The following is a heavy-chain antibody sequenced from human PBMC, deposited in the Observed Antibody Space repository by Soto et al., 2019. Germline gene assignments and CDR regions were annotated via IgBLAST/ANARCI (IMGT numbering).Heavy chain of an antibody. CDR1: GFSLSRYV. CDR2: ISGSGDST. Sequence: EVQLLESGGGLVQPGGSLRLSCAASGFSLSRYVMSWVRQAPGKGLEWVSTISGSGDSTYYADSVKGRFTISRDTSKNTLYLQMNSLRAEDTAVYFGAKGGGYCAGNSCYCSHWGQGTLVPVSS. V-gene: IGHV3-23*01. D-gene: IGHD2-15*01. J-gene: IGHJ4*02. CDR3: AKGGGYCAGNSCYCSH.